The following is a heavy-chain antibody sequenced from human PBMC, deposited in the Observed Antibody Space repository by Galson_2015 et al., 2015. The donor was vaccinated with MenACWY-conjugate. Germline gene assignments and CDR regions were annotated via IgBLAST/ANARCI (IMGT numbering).Heavy chain of an antibody. Sequence: PALVKPTQTLTLPCTFSGFSLSTSGMCVSWIRQSPGKALEWLARIDWADGKYYSTSLKTRLTISKDTSKNQVVLTMPNTAPVDTATYYCARIRYVPGKRHAEYFQHWGQGTLVTVSS. CDR2: IDWADGK. CDR1: GFSLSTSGMC. D-gene: IGHD2-2*01. J-gene: IGHJ1*01. V-gene: IGHV2-70*11. CDR3: ARIRYVPGKRHAEYFQH.